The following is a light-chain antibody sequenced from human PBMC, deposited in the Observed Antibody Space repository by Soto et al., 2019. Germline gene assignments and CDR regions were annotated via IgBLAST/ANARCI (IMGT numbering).Light chain of an antibody. CDR2: AAS. J-gene: IGKJ5*01. CDR1: QDISSY. CDR3: QQLNSYPIT. Sequence: DLQLTQSPSFLSASVGDRVTLTCRASQDISSYLAWYQQKPGKAPKLLIYAASTLQSGVPSRFSGSGSGTEFTLTISSLQPEDFATYYCQQLNSYPITFGQGTRLEIK. V-gene: IGKV1-9*01.